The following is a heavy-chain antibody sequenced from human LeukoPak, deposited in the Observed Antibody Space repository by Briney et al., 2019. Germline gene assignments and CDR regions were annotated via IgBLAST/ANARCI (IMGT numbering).Heavy chain of an antibody. J-gene: IGHJ4*02. CDR2: IRSKAYGGTT. CDR1: GFTFSSYW. CDR3: TRCSSWYDYFDY. Sequence: GGSLRLSCAASGFTFSSYWMSWVRQAPGKGLEWVGFIRSKAYGGTTEYAASVKGRFTISRDDSKSIAYLQMNSLKTEDTAVYYCTRCSSWYDYFDYWGQGTLVTVSS. D-gene: IGHD6-13*01. V-gene: IGHV3-49*04.